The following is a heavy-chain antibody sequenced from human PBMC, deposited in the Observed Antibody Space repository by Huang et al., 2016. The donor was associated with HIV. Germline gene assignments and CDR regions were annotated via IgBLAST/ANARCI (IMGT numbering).Heavy chain of an antibody. D-gene: IGHD5-18*01. CDR3: ARLDTARNYYYFGLDV. J-gene: IGHJ6*02. Sequence: EAQLVQPGAEVKKPGESLKISCEGSGYSFAKYGIGWVRQMPGKGLEWMWFIYPDDSATRYSPSFQGQVASSADKSISTAYLQWSSLKASDTAMYYCARLDTARNYYYFGLDVWGQGTSVIVSS. CDR2: IYPDDSAT. CDR1: GYSFAKYG. V-gene: IGHV5-51*01.